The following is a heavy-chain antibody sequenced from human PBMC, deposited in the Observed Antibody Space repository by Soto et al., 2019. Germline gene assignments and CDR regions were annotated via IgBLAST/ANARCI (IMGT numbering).Heavy chain of an antibody. CDR2: IDTSSGTK. Sequence: EVQLVESGGGLVQPGGSLRVSCKASGFTFSRYSMNWVRQAPGKGLEWRSYIDTSSGTKYYADSVKGRFIISRDNAKNSLFLQMNSLRDEDTAVYYCARGGVTTIFGDSWGQGTLVAVSS. CDR1: GFTFSRYS. CDR3: ARGGVTTIFGDS. D-gene: IGHD5-12*01. J-gene: IGHJ4*02. V-gene: IGHV3-48*02.